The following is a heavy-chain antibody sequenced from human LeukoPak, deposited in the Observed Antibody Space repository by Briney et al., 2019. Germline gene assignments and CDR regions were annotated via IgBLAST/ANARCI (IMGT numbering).Heavy chain of an antibody. J-gene: IGHJ5*02. CDR1: EFTFSDYH. V-gene: IGHV3-21*01. Sequence: PGGSLRLSCAASEFTFSDYHMNCVRHAPAKGLEWVSFISSSSGYIYYADSVKGRFTISRDNAKNSLYLQMNSLRVEDTAVYYCARGPLGGYNSAWFDPWGQGTLVTVSS. CDR2: ISSSSGYI. CDR3: ARGPLGGYNSAWFDP. D-gene: IGHD5-24*01.